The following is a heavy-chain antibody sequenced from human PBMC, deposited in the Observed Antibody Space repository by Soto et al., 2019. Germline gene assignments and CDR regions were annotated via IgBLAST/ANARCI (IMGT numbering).Heavy chain of an antibody. J-gene: IGHJ4*02. V-gene: IGHV3-33*01. Sequence: QVQLVESGGGVVQPGRSLRLSCAASGFTFSSYGMHWVRQAPGKGLEWVAGIWYDGSNKYYAESVKGRFTISRDNSKKTRHLQMNSLRAEDTAVYYCARPMIGIAGSFDCWGQGTLVIVSS. CDR2: IWYDGSNK. CDR3: ARPMIGIAGSFDC. D-gene: IGHD1-26*01. CDR1: GFTFSSYG.